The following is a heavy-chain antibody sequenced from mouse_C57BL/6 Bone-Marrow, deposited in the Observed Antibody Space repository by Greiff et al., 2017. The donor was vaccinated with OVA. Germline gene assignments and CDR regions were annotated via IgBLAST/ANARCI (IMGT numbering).Heavy chain of an antibody. J-gene: IGHJ2*01. D-gene: IGHD3-2*02. CDR1: GFTFTDYY. CDR2: IRNKANGYTT. V-gene: IGHV7-3*01. CDR3: ARWSGGDY. Sequence: EVQLVESGGGLVQPGGSLSLSCAASGFTFTDYYMSWVRQPPGKALEWLGFIRNKANGYTTEYSASVKGRFTISRDNSQSILYLQMNALGAEDSATYYCARWSGGDYWGQGTTLTVSS.